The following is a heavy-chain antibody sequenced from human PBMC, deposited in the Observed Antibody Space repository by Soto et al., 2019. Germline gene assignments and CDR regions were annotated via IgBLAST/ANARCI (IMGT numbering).Heavy chain of an antibody. V-gene: IGHV3-73*01. D-gene: IGHD2-15*01. CDR2: IRSKANNYAT. J-gene: IGHJ4*01. CDR1: GFTFSSYA. Sequence: VQLVESGGGVVQPGRSLRLSCAASGFTFSSYAMHWVRQSSGKGLEWVGRIRSKANNYATGYAASVKGRFTISRDDSKNTAYLQMNSLKSEDTAVYYCSRLVVWGQDPWSPSPQ. CDR3: SRLVV.